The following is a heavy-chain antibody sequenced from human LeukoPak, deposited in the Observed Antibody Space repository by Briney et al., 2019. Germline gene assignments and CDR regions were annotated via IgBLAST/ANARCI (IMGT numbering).Heavy chain of an antibody. CDR2: ISSDGSNT. J-gene: IGHJ4*02. CDR1: GATFSSYW. Sequence: GGSLRLSCAASGATFSSYWMHWVRQAPGKGLVWVSRISSDGSNTGYADSVKGRFTISRDNSKNTLYLQMNSLRAEDTAVYYCARRAGAYSHPYDYWGQGTLVTVSS. V-gene: IGHV3-74*01. CDR3: ARRAGAYSHPYDY. D-gene: IGHD4/OR15-4a*01.